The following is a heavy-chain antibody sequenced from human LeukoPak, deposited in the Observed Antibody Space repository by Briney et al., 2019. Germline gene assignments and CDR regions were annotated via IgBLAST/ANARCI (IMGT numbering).Heavy chain of an antibody. D-gene: IGHD1-26*01. CDR1: GMTVSSNY. J-gene: IGHJ4*02. V-gene: IGHV3-53*01. CDR3: ARARVGSTYSFDC. Sequence: GGSLRLSCAASGMTVSSNYISWVRQAPGKGLEWVSVIYIGGSTYFADSVKGRFTISRDYSQNTVYLQMNSLRDEDTAVYFCARARVGSTYSFDCWGQGTLVTVSS. CDR2: IYIGGST.